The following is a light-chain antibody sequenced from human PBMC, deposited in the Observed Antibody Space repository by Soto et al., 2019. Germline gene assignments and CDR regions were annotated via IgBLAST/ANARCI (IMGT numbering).Light chain of an antibody. CDR2: GAS. Sequence: IVMTQSPAILSLSPGERATLSCRASQSVDSSLAWYQQKPGQAPRLLIHGASTRAPDIPARFIGSGSGTEFTLTISSLQSEDFAVYYCQQYYKWPRTFGQGTKVDIK. V-gene: IGKV3-15*01. CDR3: QQYYKWPRT. J-gene: IGKJ1*01. CDR1: QSVDSS.